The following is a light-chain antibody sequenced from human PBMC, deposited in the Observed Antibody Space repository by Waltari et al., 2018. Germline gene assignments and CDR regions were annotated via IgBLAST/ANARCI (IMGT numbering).Light chain of an antibody. J-gene: IGLJ3*02. CDR1: SSNIGSNY. CDR3: AVWDDSLSGPV. CDR2: RNN. Sequence: QSVLTQPPSTSGAPGQRVAISCSGSSSNIGSNYVYWYQQLTGTAPKLLINRNNHRPSGVPDIFSGSKSGTSASLAISGLRSEDESDYYCAVWDDSLSGPVLGGGTKLTVL. V-gene: IGLV1-47*01.